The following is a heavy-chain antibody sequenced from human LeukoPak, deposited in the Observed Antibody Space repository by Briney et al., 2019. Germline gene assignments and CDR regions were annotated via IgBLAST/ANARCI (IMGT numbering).Heavy chain of an antibody. Sequence: GGSLRLSCAASGFTFSSYEMNWVRQAPGKGLEWVSYISSSGSTIYYADSVKGRFTISRDNAKNSLYLQMNSLRAEDTAVYYCARGDIVATDLDYWGQGTLVTVSS. CDR2: ISSSGSTI. CDR3: ARGDIVATDLDY. V-gene: IGHV3-48*03. J-gene: IGHJ4*02. D-gene: IGHD5-12*01. CDR1: GFTFSSYE.